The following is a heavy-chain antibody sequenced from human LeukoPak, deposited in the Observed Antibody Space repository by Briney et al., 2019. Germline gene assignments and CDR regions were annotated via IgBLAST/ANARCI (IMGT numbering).Heavy chain of an antibody. J-gene: IGHJ4*02. CDR3: ARRSGIAVAGAFDY. CDR1: GFTFSIYE. D-gene: IGHD6-19*01. CDR2: ISSSGSTI. Sequence: GGSLRLSCAASGFTFSIYEMNWVRQAPGKGLEWVSYISSSGSTIYYADSVKGRFTISRDNAKNSLYLQMNSLRAEDTAVYYCARRSGIAVAGAFDYWGQGTLVTVSS. V-gene: IGHV3-48*03.